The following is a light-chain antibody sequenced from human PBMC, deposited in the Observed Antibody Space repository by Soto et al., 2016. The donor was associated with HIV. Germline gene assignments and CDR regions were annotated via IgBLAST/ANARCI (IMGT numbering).Light chain of an antibody. CDR1: QSIGRF. V-gene: IGKV1-39*01. CDR2: DAS. CDR3: QQSYNTPRS. Sequence: DIQMTQSPSSLSAFVGDRVTITCRASQSIGRFLNWYQQISGKAPNLLIYDASTLQSGVPSRFSGSGSGTDFTLIISSLQPEDFATYYCQQSYNTPRSFGQGTMVEIK. J-gene: IGKJ1*01.